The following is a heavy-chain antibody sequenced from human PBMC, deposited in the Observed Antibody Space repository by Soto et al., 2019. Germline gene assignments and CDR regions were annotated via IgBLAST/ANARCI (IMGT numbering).Heavy chain of an antibody. CDR2: ISAYNGNT. V-gene: IGHV1-18*01. CDR1: GYTFTSYG. Sequence: ASVKVSCKASGYTFTSYGISWVRQAPGQGLEWMGWISAYNGNTNYAQKLQGRVTMTTDTSTSTAYVELRSLRSDDTAVYYCARDLYDSSGSLFDYWGQGTLVTVSS. J-gene: IGHJ4*02. CDR3: ARDLYDSSGSLFDY. D-gene: IGHD3-22*01.